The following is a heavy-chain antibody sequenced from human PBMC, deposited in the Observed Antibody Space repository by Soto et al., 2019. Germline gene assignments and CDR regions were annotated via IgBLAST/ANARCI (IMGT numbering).Heavy chain of an antibody. CDR1: GYTFTGYY. D-gene: IGHD3-16*02. Sequence: ASVKVSCKASGYTFTGYYMHWVRQAPGQGLEWMGWINPDSGGTNYAQKFQSWVTMTRDTSISTAYMELSRLRSDDTAVYYCAREIFGRLGELSSRPYYYYGMDVWGQGTTVTVS. CDR2: INPDSGGT. V-gene: IGHV1-2*04. CDR3: AREIFGRLGELSSRPYYYYGMDV. J-gene: IGHJ6*02.